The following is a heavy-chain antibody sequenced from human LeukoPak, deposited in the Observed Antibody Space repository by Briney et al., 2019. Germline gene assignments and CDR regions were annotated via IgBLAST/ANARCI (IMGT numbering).Heavy chain of an antibody. V-gene: IGHV3-11*01. CDR2: ISSSGSTI. D-gene: IGHD3-10*01. J-gene: IGHJ3*02. CDR3: ARAAVHDAFDI. CDR1: GFTFSDYY. Sequence: PGGSLRLSCAAAGFTFSDYYMSWIRQAPGKGLEWVSYISSSGSTIYYADSVKGRFTISRDNAKNSLYLQMNRLRAEDTAVYYCARAAVHDAFDIWGQGAMVTVSS.